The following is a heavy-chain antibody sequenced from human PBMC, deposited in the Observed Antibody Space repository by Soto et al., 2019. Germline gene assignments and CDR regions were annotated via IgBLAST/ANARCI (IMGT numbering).Heavy chain of an antibody. D-gene: IGHD6-13*01. CDR3: AKRPLTAAGFDY. J-gene: IGHJ4*02. CDR1: GFTFSKYA. CDR2: ITGSGGGT. V-gene: IGHV3-23*01. Sequence: EVQLLESGGVLVQPGGSLRLSCAASGFTFSKYAMTWVRQAPGKGLEWVSVITGSGGGTYFVDSVKGRFTISRDNSKNTVDLQMNSLRAEDTAVYYCAKRPLTAAGFDYWGQGTLVTVSS.